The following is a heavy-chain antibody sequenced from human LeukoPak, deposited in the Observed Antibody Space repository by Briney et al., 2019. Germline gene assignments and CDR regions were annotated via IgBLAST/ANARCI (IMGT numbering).Heavy chain of an antibody. CDR3: AKDRRYSNDAFDV. CDR1: GFTFSNYA. J-gene: IGHJ3*01. Sequence: GGSLRLSCEASGFTFSNYAMSWVRQAPGRGLEWVATIGDSGGNTYYADSVKGRFTISRDNSKSTLHLQMNSLRAEDTAVYYCAKDRRYSNDAFDVWGQGTVVTVSS. V-gene: IGHV3-23*01. D-gene: IGHD6-13*01. CDR2: IGDSGGNT.